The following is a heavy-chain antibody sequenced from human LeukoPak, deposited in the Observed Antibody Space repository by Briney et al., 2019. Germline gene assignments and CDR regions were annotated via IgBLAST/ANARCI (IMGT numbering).Heavy chain of an antibody. D-gene: IGHD3-16*01. CDR3: ARDGGTRLGFDP. Sequence: SETLSLTCAMHSESSGGDDWTWIRQPPGKGLEWIGEVSPGGSTRYNPSLRSRVTISLDTSRSRFSLRLSSVTAADTGVYYCARDGGTRLGFDPWGQGALVTVSS. CDR2: VSPGGST. J-gene: IGHJ5*02. CDR1: SESSGGDD. V-gene: IGHV4-34*01.